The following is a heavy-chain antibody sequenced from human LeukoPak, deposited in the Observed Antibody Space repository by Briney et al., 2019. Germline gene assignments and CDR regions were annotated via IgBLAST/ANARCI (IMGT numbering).Heavy chain of an antibody. CDR2: ISYDGSNK. CDR3: AKDVAAAGTDWFDP. D-gene: IGHD6-13*01. V-gene: IGHV3-30*18. Sequence: PGGSLRLSCAASGFTFSSYGMHWVRQAPGKGLEWVAVISYDGSNKYYADSVKGRFTISRDNSKNTLYLQMNSLRAEDTAVYYCAKDVAAAGTDWFDPWGQGTLVTVSS. CDR1: GFTFSSYG. J-gene: IGHJ5*02.